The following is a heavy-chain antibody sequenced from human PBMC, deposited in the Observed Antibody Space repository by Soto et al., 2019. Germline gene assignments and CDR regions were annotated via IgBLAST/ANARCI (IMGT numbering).Heavy chain of an antibody. V-gene: IGHV3-23*01. CDR3: ANIVTTVVN. D-gene: IGHD4-4*01. CDR2: ISSSGGNT. J-gene: IGHJ4*02. Sequence: PGGSLRLSXAASGFTFDNYAMTWVRQAPGKGLEWVSTISSSGGNTYYANSVQGRFTISRDNSKNTLYLQMNSLRAEDTAVYYCANIVTTVVNWGQGTLVTVSS. CDR1: GFTFDNYA.